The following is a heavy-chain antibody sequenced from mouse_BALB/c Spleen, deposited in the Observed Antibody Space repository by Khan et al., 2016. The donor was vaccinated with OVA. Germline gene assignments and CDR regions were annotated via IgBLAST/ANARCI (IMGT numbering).Heavy chain of an antibody. D-gene: IGHD2-4*01. CDR2: IWGDGSK. CDR1: GFSLTGYG. J-gene: IGHJ4*01. V-gene: IGHV2-6-7*01. Sequence: VQLQESGPGLVAPSQSLSITCTVSGFSLTGYGVNWVRQPPGKGLEWLGMIWGDGSKDYNSALKSKLSIIKDNSKSQVFLKMNSLHTDDTARYYCAIDIYYDYAYYYAMDYWGQGTSVTVSS. CDR3: AIDIYYDYAYYYAMDY.